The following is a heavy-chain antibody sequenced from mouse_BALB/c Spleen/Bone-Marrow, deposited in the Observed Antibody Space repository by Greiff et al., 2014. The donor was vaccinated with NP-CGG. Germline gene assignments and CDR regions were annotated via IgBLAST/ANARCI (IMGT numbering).Heavy chain of an antibody. V-gene: IGHV1-69*02. Sequence: QVQLQQSVAELVKPGASVKLSCKASGYTFTIYWMHWVKQRPGQGLEWIGEIDPSDSDANYNQKFKGKATLTVDKSSTTAYMQLSSLTSEDSAVYYCARRNYYGSHYWYFDVWGAGTTVTVSS. CDR3: ARRNYYGSHYWYFDV. CDR1: GYTFTIYW. D-gene: IGHD1-1*01. CDR2: IDPSDSDA. J-gene: IGHJ1*01.